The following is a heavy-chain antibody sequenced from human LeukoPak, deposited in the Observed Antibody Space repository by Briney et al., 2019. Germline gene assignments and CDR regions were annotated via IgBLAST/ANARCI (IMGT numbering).Heavy chain of an antibody. CDR1: GFRFSSHW. CDR3: ARLYSTGCYGGPDY. CDR2: IKQDGGET. J-gene: IGHJ4*02. D-gene: IGHD6-19*01. V-gene: IGHV3-7*01. Sequence: GGSLRLSCEGSGFRFSSHWMSWVRQAPGKGLEWVANIKQDGGETYYVDSVKGRFAISRDNAKNSLYLQMSSLRAEDTAVYYCARLYSTGCYGGPDYWGQGTLVAVSS.